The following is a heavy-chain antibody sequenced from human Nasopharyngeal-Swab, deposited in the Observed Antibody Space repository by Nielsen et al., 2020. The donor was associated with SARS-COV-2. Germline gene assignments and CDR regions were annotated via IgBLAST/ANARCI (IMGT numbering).Heavy chain of an antibody. CDR1: GFTFSSYD. Sequence: GESLKISCAASGFTFSSYDMHWVRQATGKGLEWVSAIGTAGDTYYPGSVKGRFTISRENAKNSLYLQTNSLRAEDTAVYYCASGTVTLLHYWGQGTLVTVSS. J-gene: IGHJ4*02. V-gene: IGHV3-13*01. D-gene: IGHD4-23*01. CDR3: ASGTVTLLHY. CDR2: IGTAGDT.